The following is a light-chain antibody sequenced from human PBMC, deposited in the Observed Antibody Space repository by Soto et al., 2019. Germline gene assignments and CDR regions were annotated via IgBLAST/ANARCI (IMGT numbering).Light chain of an antibody. V-gene: IGKV4-1*01. CDR3: HQYYTSPYT. CDR2: WAS. J-gene: IGKJ2*01. CDR1: QTVLFSSNNRNY. Sequence: DIVMTQSPDSLAVSLGERATINCKSSQTVLFSSNNRNYLAWYQQKPGQPPKLLIYWASTRESGVPDRFSGGGSATDFTLTISSLQAEDVAVYYCHQYYTSPYTFGQGTKLEIK.